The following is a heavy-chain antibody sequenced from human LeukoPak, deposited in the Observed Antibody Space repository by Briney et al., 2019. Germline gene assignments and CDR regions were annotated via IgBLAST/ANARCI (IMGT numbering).Heavy chain of an antibody. Sequence: PSETLSLTCAVYGGSFSGYYWSWLRQPPGKGVEWVGEIPHSASRHYNPSLQSRVTISVATSKPQFSLSLSSVPAADTALYYCARGGVGRAGNRGQGKLVTVSS. V-gene: IGHV4-34*01. J-gene: IGHJ4*02. CDR3: ARGGVGRAGN. CDR1: GGSFSGYY. CDR2: IPHSASR. D-gene: IGHD2-15*01.